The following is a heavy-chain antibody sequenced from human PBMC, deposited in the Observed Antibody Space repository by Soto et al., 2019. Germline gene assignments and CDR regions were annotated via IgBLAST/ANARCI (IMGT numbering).Heavy chain of an antibody. CDR3: AKDMSYGSGSYTAFDI. Sequence: GGSVRLSCAASGFTFDDYAMHWVRQAPGKGLEWVSGISWNSGSIGYADSVKGRFTISRDNAKNSLYLQMNSLRAEDTALYYCAKDMSYGSGSYTAFDIWGQGTMVTVSS. V-gene: IGHV3-9*01. CDR2: ISWNSGSI. D-gene: IGHD3-10*01. J-gene: IGHJ3*02. CDR1: GFTFDDYA.